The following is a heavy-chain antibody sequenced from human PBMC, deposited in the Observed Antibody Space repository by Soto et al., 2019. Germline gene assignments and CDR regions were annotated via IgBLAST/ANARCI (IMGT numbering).Heavy chain of an antibody. CDR1: GFTFSDHY. CDR2: IRNKANSYST. J-gene: IGHJ4*02. CDR3: ARGVGGGNY. V-gene: IGHV3-72*01. D-gene: IGHD3-10*01. Sequence: GGSLRLSCAASGFTFSDHYMDWVRQAPGKGLEWVGRIRNKANSYSTEYAASVKGRFTISRDDSKNSLYLQMNSLKIEDTAVYYCARGVGGGNYWGQGTLVTVSS.